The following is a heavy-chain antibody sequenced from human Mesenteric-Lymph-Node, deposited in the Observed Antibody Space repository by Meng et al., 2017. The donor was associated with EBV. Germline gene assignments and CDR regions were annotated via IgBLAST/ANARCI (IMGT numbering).Heavy chain of an antibody. CDR3: AQGRGDGYNYWFDS. CDR2: IYYDGTT. J-gene: IGHJ5*01. Sequence: QVQLQESGPGLVKPSQTLSLTCAVSGGSISSGGKYWSWIRQPPGKGLEWIGYIYYDGTTHSNPSLKSRLSISVDMSKNQFSLKLSSVTAADTAVYFCAQGRGDGYNYWFDSWGQGTLVTVSS. CDR1: GGSISSGGKY. D-gene: IGHD5-24*01. V-gene: IGHV4-30-4*01.